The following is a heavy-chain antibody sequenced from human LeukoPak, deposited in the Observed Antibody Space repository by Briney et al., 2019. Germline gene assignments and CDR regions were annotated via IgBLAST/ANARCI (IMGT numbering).Heavy chain of an antibody. D-gene: IGHD3-10*01. CDR2: ISGSDDST. CDR3: ALGYFDY. V-gene: IGHV3-23*01. J-gene: IGHJ4*02. Sequence: KGLQWVSTISGSDDSTYYADSVKGRFTISRDNSKNTLYLQMNSLRAEDTAVYYCALGYFDYWGQGTLVTVSS.